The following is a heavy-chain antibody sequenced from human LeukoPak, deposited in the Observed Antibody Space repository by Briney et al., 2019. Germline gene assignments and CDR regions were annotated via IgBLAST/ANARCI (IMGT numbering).Heavy chain of an antibody. J-gene: IGHJ3*02. CDR3: ARVGGSNAFDI. Sequence: AGGSLRLSCAVSGFTFDDYGMSWVRQAPGKGLVWVSPINSDGSSTSYADSVKGRFTISRDNAKNTLSLQMNSLRAEDTAVYYCARVGGSNAFDIWGQGTMVIVSS. CDR2: INSDGSST. D-gene: IGHD1-26*01. CDR1: GFTFDDYG. V-gene: IGHV3-74*01.